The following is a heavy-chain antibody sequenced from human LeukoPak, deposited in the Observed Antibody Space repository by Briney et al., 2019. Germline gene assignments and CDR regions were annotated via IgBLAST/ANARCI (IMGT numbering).Heavy chain of an antibody. J-gene: IGHJ3*02. V-gene: IGHV3-30-3*01. CDR2: ITYDGSNK. D-gene: IGHD3-9*01. CDR3: AKAPSPTGYGDAFDI. CDR1: GFTFSSYP. Sequence: GGSLRLSCAASGFTFSSYPVHWVRQAPGKGLEWVALITYDGSNKYYADSVKGRFTISRDNSKNTLYLQMNSLRAEDTAVYYCAKAPSPTGYGDAFDIWGQGTMVTVSS.